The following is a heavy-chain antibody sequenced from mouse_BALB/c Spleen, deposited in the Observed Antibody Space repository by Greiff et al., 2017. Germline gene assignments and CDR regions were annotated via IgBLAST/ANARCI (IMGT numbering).Heavy chain of an antibody. Sequence: EVKLMESGGGLVKPGGSLKLSCAASGFTFSDYYMYWVRQTPEKRLEWVATISDGGSYTYYPDSVKGLFTISRDNAKNNLYLQMSSLKSEDTAMYYCARGAYYYGSSYFDYWGQGTTLTVSS. CDR3: ARGAYYYGSSYFDY. V-gene: IGHV5-4*02. J-gene: IGHJ2*01. CDR1: GFTFSDYY. CDR2: ISDGGSYT. D-gene: IGHD1-1*01.